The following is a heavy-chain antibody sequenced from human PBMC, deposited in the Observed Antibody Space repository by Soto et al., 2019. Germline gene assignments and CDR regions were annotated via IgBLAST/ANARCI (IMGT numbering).Heavy chain of an antibody. CDR2: VFYTGFT. V-gene: IGHV4-59*04. CDR1: GGSISSYY. D-gene: IGHD1-20*01. J-gene: IGHJ4*02. CDR3: ATSQKGYNWNYFDH. Sequence: PSETLSLTCTVSGGSISSYYWSWIRQPPGKGPEWIGSVFYTGFTSYNPSLESRVSVSVDTSKNQFSLKVSGVSAADTAVYYCATSQKGYNWNYFDHWGQGALVTVSS.